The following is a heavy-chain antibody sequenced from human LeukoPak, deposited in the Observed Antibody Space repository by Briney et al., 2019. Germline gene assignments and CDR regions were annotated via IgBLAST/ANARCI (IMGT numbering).Heavy chain of an antibody. CDR1: GGSNSSYY. J-gene: IGHJ4*02. Sequence: SETLSLTCTVSGGSNSSYYWSWIRQPPGKGLEWIGYIYYSGSTNYNPSLKSRVTISVDTSKNQFSLKLSSVTAADTAVYYCARAYPSKSPPYYFDYWGQGTLVTVSS. CDR2: IYYSGST. CDR3: ARAYPSKSPPYYFDY. V-gene: IGHV4-59*01.